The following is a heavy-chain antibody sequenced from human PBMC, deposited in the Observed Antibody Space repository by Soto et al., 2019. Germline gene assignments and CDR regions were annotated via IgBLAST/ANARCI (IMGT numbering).Heavy chain of an antibody. V-gene: IGHV1-2*04. CDR2: INPNSGGT. J-gene: IGHJ4*02. Sequence: ASVKISCKASGYTFTGYYMHWVRQAPGQGLEWMGWINPNSGGTNYAQKFQGWVTMTRDTSISTAYMELSRLRSDDTAVYYCAIVALGYCSGGSFRGPFECWGQGTLVTVSS. CDR1: GYTFTGYY. D-gene: IGHD2-15*01. CDR3: AIVALGYCSGGSFRGPFEC.